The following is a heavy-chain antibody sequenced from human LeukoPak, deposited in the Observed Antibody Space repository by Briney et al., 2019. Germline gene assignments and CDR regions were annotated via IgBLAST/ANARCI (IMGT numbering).Heavy chain of an antibody. J-gene: IGHJ4*02. D-gene: IGHD2-15*01. Sequence: GESLRLSCAASGFTFSSYAMHWVRQAPGKGLEWVAVISYDGSNKYYADSVKGRFTISRDNSKNTLYLQMNSLRAEDTAVYYCASLVTDMDPTRGAFDYWGQGTLVTVSS. V-gene: IGHV3-30*04. CDR2: ISYDGSNK. CDR3: ASLVTDMDPTRGAFDY. CDR1: GFTFSSYA.